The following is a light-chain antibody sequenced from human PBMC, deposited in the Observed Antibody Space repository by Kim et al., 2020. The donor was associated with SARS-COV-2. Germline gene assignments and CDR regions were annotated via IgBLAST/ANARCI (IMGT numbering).Light chain of an antibody. J-gene: IGLJ1*01. CDR3: AAWDDSLNGFYV. V-gene: IGLV1-44*01. CDR2: GDD. Sequence: QSLLTQPPSASETPGQRVTIACSGSTSNIGSNTVNWYQQLPGTAPRLLIYGDDKRPSGVPDRFSGSKSGTSASLAITGLQSEDEADYYCAAWDDSLNGFYVFGTGTKVTVL. CDR1: TSNIGSNT.